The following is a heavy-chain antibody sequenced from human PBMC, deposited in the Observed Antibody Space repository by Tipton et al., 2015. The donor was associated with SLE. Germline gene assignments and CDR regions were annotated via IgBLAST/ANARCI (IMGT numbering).Heavy chain of an antibody. J-gene: IGHJ3*02. V-gene: IGHV4-59*11. Sequence: TLSLTCTVSGGSISSHYWSWIRQPPGKGLEWIGYIYYSGSTNYNPSLKSRVTISVDTSKNQFSLKLSSVTAADTAVYYCARPGAFDIWGQGTMVTVSS. CDR1: GGSISSHY. D-gene: IGHD1-1*01. CDR3: ARPGAFDI. CDR2: IYYSGST.